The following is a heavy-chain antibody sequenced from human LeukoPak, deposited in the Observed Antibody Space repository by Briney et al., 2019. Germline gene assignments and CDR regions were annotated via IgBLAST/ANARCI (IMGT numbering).Heavy chain of an antibody. Sequence: GGSLRLSCAASGITVSSNYMSWVRQAPGKGLEWDSVHYSGGSRKYADSVKGRFTISRDNSKNTLYLQMDSLRAEDTAVYYCAREASRDGYNDAFDIWGQGTMVTVS. CDR1: GITVSSNY. J-gene: IGHJ3*02. CDR3: AREASRDGYNDAFDI. CDR2: HYSGGSR. V-gene: IGHV3-53*01. D-gene: IGHD5-24*01.